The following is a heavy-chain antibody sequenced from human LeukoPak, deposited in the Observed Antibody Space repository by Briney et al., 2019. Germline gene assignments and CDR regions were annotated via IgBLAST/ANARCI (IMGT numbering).Heavy chain of an antibody. J-gene: IGHJ5*02. CDR1: GSSISCSSYY. CDR2: IYYSGST. Sequence: SETLSLTCTVSGSSISCSSYYWGWIRQPPGKGLEWIGSIYYSGSTYYNPSLKSRVTISVDTSKNQFSLKLSSVTAADTAVYYCARSPTLYYYDSSGYWFDPWGQGTLVTVSS. V-gene: IGHV4-39*07. D-gene: IGHD3-22*01. CDR3: ARSPTLYYYDSSGYWFDP.